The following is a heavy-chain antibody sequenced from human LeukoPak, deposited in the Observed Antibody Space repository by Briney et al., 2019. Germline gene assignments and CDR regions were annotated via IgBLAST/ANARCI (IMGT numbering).Heavy chain of an antibody. V-gene: IGHV3-30-3*01. CDR1: GFTFSNYA. J-gene: IGHJ4*02. CDR2: ISYDGSNK. CDR3: ARRFDS. Sequence: PGGSLRLSCTASGFTFSNYAMHWVRQAPGKGLEWVAVISYDGSNKYYADSVKGRFTISRDNAKNSLYLQMNSLRDEDTAVYYCARRFDSWGQGTLVTVSS.